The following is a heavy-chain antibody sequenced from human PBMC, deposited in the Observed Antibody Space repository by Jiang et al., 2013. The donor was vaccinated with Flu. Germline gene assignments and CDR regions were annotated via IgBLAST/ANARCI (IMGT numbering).Heavy chain of an antibody. Sequence: QLVESGGGVVRPGGSLRLSCTASGFIFSNFGFHWVRQAPGKGLDWVAYIRFDASDNYYADSVKGRFTVSRDDSKNTVYLQMKSLRDEDTGVYFCATLHPRNGQSIGAPSDYWGPGTL. J-gene: IGHJ4*02. V-gene: IGHV3-30*02. CDR3: ATLHPRNGQSIGAPSDY. CDR2: IRFDASDN. CDR1: GFIFSNFG. D-gene: IGHD6-6*01.